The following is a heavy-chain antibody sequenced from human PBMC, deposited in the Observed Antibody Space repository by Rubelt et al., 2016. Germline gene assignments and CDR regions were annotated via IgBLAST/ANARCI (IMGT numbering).Heavy chain of an antibody. CDR3: ARNLNWFDL. CDR1: GFTFSTYG. J-gene: IGHJ5*02. V-gene: IGHV3-23*01. Sequence: PGGSLRLSCAASGFTFSTYGMTWVRQAPGKGLEWVSAISGSGGSTYYADSVKGRFTISRDNSKNTLYLQMNSLRAEDTAVYYCARNLNWFDLWGQGTLVTVSS. CDR2: ISGSGGST.